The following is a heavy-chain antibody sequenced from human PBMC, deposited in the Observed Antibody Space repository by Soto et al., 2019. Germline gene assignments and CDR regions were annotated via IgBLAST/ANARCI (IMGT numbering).Heavy chain of an antibody. J-gene: IGHJ4*02. Sequence: QVPLQESGPGLVKPSDTLSLTCAVSGYSISSNKWWGWIRQPPGKGLEWIGFIYYSGGTYYNPSLESRVTMSVDTSKNQFSLKLSSVTAVDTAVYYCARTPDFLTTVRGSENYFDYWGQGILVTVSS. CDR2: IYYSGGT. CDR3: ARTPDFLTTVRGSENYFDY. D-gene: IGHD4-4*01. CDR1: GYSISSNKW. V-gene: IGHV4-28*01.